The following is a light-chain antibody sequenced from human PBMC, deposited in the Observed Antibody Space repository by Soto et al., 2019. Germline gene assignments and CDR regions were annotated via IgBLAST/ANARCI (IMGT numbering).Light chain of an antibody. Sequence: DIQMTQSRSTLSASLGDRVTITCRASQSISSWLAWYQQKPGKAPKLLIYDASSLESGVPSRFSGSGSGTEFTLTISSLQPDDFATYYCQQYSDYPRTFGQGTKVDIK. CDR3: QQYSDYPRT. CDR2: DAS. J-gene: IGKJ1*01. CDR1: QSISSW. V-gene: IGKV1-5*01.